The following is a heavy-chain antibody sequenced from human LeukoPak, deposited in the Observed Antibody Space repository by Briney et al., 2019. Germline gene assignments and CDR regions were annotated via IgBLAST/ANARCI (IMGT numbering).Heavy chain of an antibody. CDR2: ITGSGDST. Sequence: GGSLRLSCAASGFTFSNYAMSWVRQAPGQGLEWVSTITGSGDSTYYADSVKGRFTLARDISKNTLYLQMNSLKAKDTAVYYCAKLYCSGSSCYSIDHWGQGTLVTVSS. D-gene: IGHD2-15*01. J-gene: IGHJ4*02. V-gene: IGHV3-23*01. CDR1: GFTFSNYA. CDR3: AKLYCSGSSCYSIDH.